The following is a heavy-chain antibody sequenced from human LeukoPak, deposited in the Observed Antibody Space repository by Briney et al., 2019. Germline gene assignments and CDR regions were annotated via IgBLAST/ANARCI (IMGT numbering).Heavy chain of an antibody. J-gene: IGHJ4*02. CDR3: AKHIVVVPAAIAY. CDR2: ISASGSGT. V-gene: IGHV3-23*01. Sequence: PGGSLRLSCAASGFTFGTYAMSWVRQAPGKGLEWVSAISASGSGTYYADSVRGRFTISRDTSKNTLYLQMYGLRAVDTAVYYCAKHIVVVPAAIAYWGQGTLVTVSS. CDR1: GFTFGTYA. D-gene: IGHD2-2*01.